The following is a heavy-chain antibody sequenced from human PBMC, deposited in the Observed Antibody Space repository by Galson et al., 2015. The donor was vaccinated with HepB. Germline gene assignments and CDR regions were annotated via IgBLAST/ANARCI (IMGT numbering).Heavy chain of an antibody. V-gene: IGHV1-2*04. CDR3: ARYYFYGFDV. CDR2: INPDTGGT. CDR1: GFTFTDYY. Sequence: VKVSCKASGFTFTDYYIHWVRQAPGQALEWMGWINPDTGGTNYAQKFQDWVSMTRDTSMSTASMELRSLRSDDTAVYYCARYYFYGFDVWGQGTTVTVAS. J-gene: IGHJ6*01.